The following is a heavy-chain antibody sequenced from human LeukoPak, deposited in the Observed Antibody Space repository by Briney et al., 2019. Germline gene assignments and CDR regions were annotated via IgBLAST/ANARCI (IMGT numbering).Heavy chain of an antibody. Sequence: GGSLRLSCAASGFTLSSYWMLWLRQPPGKGLVWVSRLNTDGTSTIYADSVKGRFTISRDNSKNTLYLQMNSLRAEDTAVYYCARGIVGALDAFDIWGQGTMVTVSS. J-gene: IGHJ3*02. CDR1: GFTLSSYW. V-gene: IGHV3-74*01. CDR3: ARGIVGALDAFDI. D-gene: IGHD1-26*01. CDR2: LNTDGTST.